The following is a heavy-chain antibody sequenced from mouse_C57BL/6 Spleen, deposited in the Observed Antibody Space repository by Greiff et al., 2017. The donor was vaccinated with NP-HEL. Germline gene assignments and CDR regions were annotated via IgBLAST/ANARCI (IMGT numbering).Heavy chain of an antibody. CDR2: INPNNGGT. CDR1: GYTFTDYN. D-gene: IGHD1-1*01. V-gene: IGHV1-22*01. Sequence: EVQLQQSGPELVKPGASVKMSCKASGYTFTDYNMHWVKQSHGKSLEWIGYINPNNGGTSYNQKFKGKATLTVNKSSSTAYMELRSLTSEDSAVYYCARYGSQSSWFAYWGQGTLVTVSA. J-gene: IGHJ3*01. CDR3: ARYGSQSSWFAY.